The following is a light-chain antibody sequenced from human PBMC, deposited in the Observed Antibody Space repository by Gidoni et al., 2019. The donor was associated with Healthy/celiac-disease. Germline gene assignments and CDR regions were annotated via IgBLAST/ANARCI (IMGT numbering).Light chain of an antibody. CDR1: TSDVGGYNY. V-gene: IGLV2-11*01. CDR3: CSYAGSYTFVV. Sequence: SALTQPRSLSGSPGPSVTISCTGTTSDVGGYNYVSWYQKHPGKAPKLMISDVSKRPSGVPDRFAGSKSGKTASLTISGLQAEEEADYYCCSYAGSYTFVVFGGGTKLTVL. CDR2: DVS. J-gene: IGLJ2*01.